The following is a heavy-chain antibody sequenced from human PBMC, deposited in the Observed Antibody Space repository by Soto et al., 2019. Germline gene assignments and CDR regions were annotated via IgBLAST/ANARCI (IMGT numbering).Heavy chain of an antibody. CDR3: ARVVYYDYVWGSYRNPLFDY. CDR2: IFYSGST. D-gene: IGHD3-16*02. V-gene: IGHV4-39*02. CDR1: GDSITRSNFY. J-gene: IGHJ4*02. Sequence: PSETLSLTCTVSGDSITRSNFYWGWIRQPPGKGLEWLGSIFYSGSTFYNPALKSRVTFSVDTSKNHFSLKLSSVTAADTAVYYCARVVYYDYVWGSYRNPLFDYWGQGTLVTVSS.